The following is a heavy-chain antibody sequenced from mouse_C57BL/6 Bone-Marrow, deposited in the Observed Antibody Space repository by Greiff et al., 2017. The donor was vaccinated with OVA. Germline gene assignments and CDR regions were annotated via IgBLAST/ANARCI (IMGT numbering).Heavy chain of an antibody. D-gene: IGHD2-3*01. V-gene: IGHV1-87*01. J-gene: IGHJ3*01. CDR2: GQGLDWIG. CDR3: SEYSAVYYCALAYDDYYLAWFAY. Sequence: QVQLQQSGPELARPWASVKISCQAFYTFFRRVHFAIRDPNYWMRWVRQRPGQGLDWIGAIYAGFGGTNYTQKFKGKATLTADKSSSTAYMQLSSLTSEYSAVYYCALAYDDYYLAWFAYWGQGTLVTVSA. CDR1: YTFFRRVH.